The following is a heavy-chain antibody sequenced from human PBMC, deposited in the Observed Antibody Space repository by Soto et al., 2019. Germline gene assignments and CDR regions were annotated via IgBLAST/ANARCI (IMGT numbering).Heavy chain of an antibody. Sequence: SETLSLTCAVYGGSFSGYYWSWIRQPPGKGLEWIGEINHSGSTNYNPSLKSRVTISVDTSKNQFSLKLSSVTAADTAVYYCARAPVSRLQIMDVWGKGTTVTLSS. CDR2: INHSGST. D-gene: IGHD4-4*01. J-gene: IGHJ6*03. CDR3: ARAPVSRLQIMDV. V-gene: IGHV4-34*01. CDR1: GGSFSGYY.